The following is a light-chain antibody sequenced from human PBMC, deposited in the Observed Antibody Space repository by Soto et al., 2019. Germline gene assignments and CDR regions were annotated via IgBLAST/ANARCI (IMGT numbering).Light chain of an antibody. CDR1: SSDVGGYNY. CDR3: CSYAGSYTFV. Sequence: QSALTQPRSVSGSPGQSVTISCTGTSSDVGGYNYISWYQHHPGKAPKVMIYDVSKRPSGVPDRFSGSKSGTTASLTISGLQAEDEADYYCCSYAGSYTFVFGVGTKVTV. J-gene: IGLJ1*01. CDR2: DVS. V-gene: IGLV2-11*01.